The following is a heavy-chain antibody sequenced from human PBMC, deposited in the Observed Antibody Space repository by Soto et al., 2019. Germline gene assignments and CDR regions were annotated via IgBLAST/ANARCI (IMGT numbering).Heavy chain of an antibody. Sequence: PGGSLRLSCAASGFNFKTYAMSWVRQAPGKGLEWVAVIWHDGSNKYYSDSVKGRFTISRDNSKNTVYLQMNSLRVEDTAVYFCAREYSYGHWDFYYGMDVWGQGTTVTVSS. V-gene: IGHV3-33*08. CDR1: GFNFKTYA. D-gene: IGHD5-18*01. J-gene: IGHJ6*02. CDR3: AREYSYGHWDFYYGMDV. CDR2: IWHDGSNK.